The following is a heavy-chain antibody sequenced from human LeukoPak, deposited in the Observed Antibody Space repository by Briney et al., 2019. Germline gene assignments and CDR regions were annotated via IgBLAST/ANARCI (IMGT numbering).Heavy chain of an antibody. Sequence: ASVKVSCKASRYTFTGYYMHWVRQAPGQRLEWMGWINPNSGGTNYAQKFQGRVTMTRDTSISTAYMELSRLRSDDTAVYYSAREYYYDSSGYYYPEAFDIWGQGTMVTVSS. D-gene: IGHD3-22*01. CDR3: AREYYYDSSGYYYPEAFDI. J-gene: IGHJ3*02. CDR1: RYTFTGYY. CDR2: INPNSGGT. V-gene: IGHV1-2*02.